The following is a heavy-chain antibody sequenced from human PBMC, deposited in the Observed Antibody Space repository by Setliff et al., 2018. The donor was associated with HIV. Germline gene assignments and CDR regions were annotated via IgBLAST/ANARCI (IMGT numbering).Heavy chain of an antibody. CDR2: LNPNSGNT. CDR1: GGTFTSSA. Sequence: ASVKVSCKASGGTFTSSAISWVRQARGQGLEWMGWLNPNSGNTGFAQKFQGRVTMTRNTSISTAYMELRSLRSEDTAVYFCARTWGAGVTGYWFEPWGQGTRVTVSS. D-gene: IGHD3-9*01. CDR3: ARTWGAGVTGYWFEP. V-gene: IGHV1-8*01. J-gene: IGHJ5*02.